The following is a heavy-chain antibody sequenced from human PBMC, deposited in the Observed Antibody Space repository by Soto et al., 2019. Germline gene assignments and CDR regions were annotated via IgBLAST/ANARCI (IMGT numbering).Heavy chain of an antibody. CDR2: ISSSSSYI. CDR3: ARDSGSRSDYYGMDV. Sequence: EVQLVDSGGGLVKPGGSLRLSCAASGFIFTSYSMNWVRQAPGKGLEWVSSISSSSSYIYYADSVKGRFTISRDNAKNSLYLQMSSLRAEDTAVYYCARDSGSRSDYYGMDVWGQGTTVTVSS. V-gene: IGHV3-21*01. D-gene: IGHD1-26*01. CDR1: GFIFTSYS. J-gene: IGHJ6*02.